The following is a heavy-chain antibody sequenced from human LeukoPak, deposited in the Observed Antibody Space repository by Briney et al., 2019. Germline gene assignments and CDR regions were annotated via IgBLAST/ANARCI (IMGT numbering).Heavy chain of an antibody. J-gene: IGHJ5*02. D-gene: IGHD3-9*01. V-gene: IGHV4-38-2*01. CDR3: AQEPPYDILTGYSPRGWFDP. CDR1: GYSISSGYY. Sequence: SETLSLTCAVSGYSISSGYYWGWIRQPPGKGLEWIGSIYHSGSTYYNPSLKSRVTISVDTSKNQFSLKLSSVTAADTAVYFFAQEPPYDILTGYSPRGWFDPWGQGTLVTVSS. CDR2: IYHSGST.